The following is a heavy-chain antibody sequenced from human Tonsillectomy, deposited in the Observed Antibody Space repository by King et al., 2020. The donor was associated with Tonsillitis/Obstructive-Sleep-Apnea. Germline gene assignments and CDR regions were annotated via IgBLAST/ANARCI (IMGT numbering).Heavy chain of an antibody. D-gene: IGHD2-2*01. CDR2: INHSGST. J-gene: IGHJ4*02. V-gene: IGHV4-34*01. Sequence: VQLQQWGAGLLKPSENLSLTCAVYGGSFSGYYWSWIRQPPGKGLEWIGEINHSGSTNYNPSLKSRVTISVDTSKNQFSLKLSSVTAADTAVYYCARIFRDIVVVPAAIFLDYWGQGTLVTVSS. CDR1: GGSFSGYY. CDR3: ARIFRDIVVVPAAIFLDY.